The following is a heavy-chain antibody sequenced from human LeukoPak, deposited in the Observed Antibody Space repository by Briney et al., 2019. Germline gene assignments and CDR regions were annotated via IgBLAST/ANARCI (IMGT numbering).Heavy chain of an antibody. V-gene: IGHV3-33*01. Sequence: GGSLRLSCAASGFTFSSYGMHWVRQAPGKGLEWVAVIWYDGSTKYYADSVKGRFTISRDNSKNTLYLQVNSLRAEETAVYYCARDERGSACAPTAITAF. CDR3: ARDERGSACAPTAITAF. CDR2: IWYDGSTK. D-gene: IGHD1-1*01. J-gene: IGHJ3*01. CDR1: GFTFSSYG.